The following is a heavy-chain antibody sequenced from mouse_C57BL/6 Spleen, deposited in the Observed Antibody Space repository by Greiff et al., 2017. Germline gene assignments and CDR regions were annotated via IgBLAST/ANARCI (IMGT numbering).Heavy chain of an antibody. J-gene: IGHJ4*01. CDR1: GYAFTNYL. CDR3: ARFAAITTVPWAMDY. Sequence: QVQLQQSGAELVRPGTSVKVSCKASGYAFTNYLIEWVKQRPGQGLEWIGVINPGSGGTNYNEKFKGKATLTADKSSSTAYMQLSSLTSEDSAVSFCARFAAITTVPWAMDYWGQGTSVTVSS. CDR2: INPGSGGT. V-gene: IGHV1-54*01. D-gene: IGHD1-1*01.